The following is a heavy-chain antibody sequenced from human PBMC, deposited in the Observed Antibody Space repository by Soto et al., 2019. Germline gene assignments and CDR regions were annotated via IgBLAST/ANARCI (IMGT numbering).Heavy chain of an antibody. J-gene: IGHJ4*02. Sequence: GGSLRLSCAASGFTFSSYGMHLVRQAPGKGLEWVAVISYDGSNKYYADSVKGRFTISRDNSKNTLYLQMNSLRAEDTAVYYCAKDRGDYGDYLDYWGQGTLVTVSS. CDR2: ISYDGSNK. CDR3: AKDRGDYGDYLDY. CDR1: GFTFSSYG. V-gene: IGHV3-30*18. D-gene: IGHD4-17*01.